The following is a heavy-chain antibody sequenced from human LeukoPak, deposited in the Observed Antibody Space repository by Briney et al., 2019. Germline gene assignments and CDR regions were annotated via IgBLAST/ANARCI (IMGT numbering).Heavy chain of an antibody. V-gene: IGHV3-48*03. CDR2: ISSSGSTI. D-gene: IGHD3-10*01. CDR3: ARISYGSGSSRLDY. J-gene: IGHJ4*02. Sequence: GGSLRLSCAASGFTFSSYEMNWVRQAPGKGLEWVSYISSSGSTIYYADSVKGRFTISRDNAKNSLYLQMNSLRAEDTAVYYCARISYGSGSSRLDYWAREPWSPSPQ. CDR1: GFTFSSYE.